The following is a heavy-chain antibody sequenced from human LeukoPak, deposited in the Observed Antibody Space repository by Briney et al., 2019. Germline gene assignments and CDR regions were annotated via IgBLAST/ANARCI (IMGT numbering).Heavy chain of an antibody. V-gene: IGHV1-69*05. CDR2: IIPIFGTA. CDR1: GGTFSSYA. J-gene: IGHJ4*02. D-gene: IGHD5-18*01. CDR3: ARGARYGYGLLDY. Sequence: SVKVSCKAYGGTFSSYAISWVRQAPGQGLEWMGRIIPIFGTANYAQKFQGRVTITTDESTSIAYMELSSLRSDDTAVYYCARGARYGYGLLDYWGQGTLVTVSS.